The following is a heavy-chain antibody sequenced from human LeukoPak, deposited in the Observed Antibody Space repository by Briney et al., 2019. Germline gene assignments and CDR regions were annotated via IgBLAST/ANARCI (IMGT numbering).Heavy chain of an antibody. D-gene: IGHD1-7*01. Sequence: SQTLSLTCTVSGGSISSGDYYWSWIRQPPGKGLEWIGYIYYSGSTYYNPSLKSRVTISVDTSENQFSLKLSSVTAADTAVYYCARDRTNPYYYYGMDVWGQGTTVTVSS. J-gene: IGHJ6*02. V-gene: IGHV4-30-4*01. CDR1: GGSISSGDYY. CDR2: IYYSGST. CDR3: ARDRTNPYYYYGMDV.